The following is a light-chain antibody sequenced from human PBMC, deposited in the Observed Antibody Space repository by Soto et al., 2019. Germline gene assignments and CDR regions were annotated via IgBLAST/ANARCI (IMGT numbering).Light chain of an antibody. CDR3: AAWDDSLSGLV. CDR2: SDT. Sequence: QSVLTQPPSASGTPGQTITISCSGSMSNTEVHSVHWYQQLPGTAPKLLIYSDTQRPSGVPDRFSGSKSGTSAYLGISGLRSEDEAEYFGAAWDDSLSGLVFGGGTKLTVL. J-gene: IGLJ3*02. CDR1: MSNTEVHS. V-gene: IGLV1-47*02.